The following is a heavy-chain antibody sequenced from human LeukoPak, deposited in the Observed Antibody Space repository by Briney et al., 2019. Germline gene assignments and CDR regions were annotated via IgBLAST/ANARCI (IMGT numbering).Heavy chain of an antibody. J-gene: IGHJ4*02. CDR2: INHSGSI. Sequence: SETLSLTCAVYGGSFSGYYWSWIRQPPGKGLEWIGEINHSGSINYNPSLKSRVTISVDTSKNQFSLKLSSVTAADTAVYYCARAQGYSSSWYFRIWGQGTLVTVSS. V-gene: IGHV4-34*01. CDR3: ARAQGYSSSWYFRI. CDR1: GGSFSGYY. D-gene: IGHD6-13*01.